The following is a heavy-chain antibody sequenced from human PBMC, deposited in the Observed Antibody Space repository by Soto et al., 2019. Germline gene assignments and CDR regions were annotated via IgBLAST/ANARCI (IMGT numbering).Heavy chain of an antibody. V-gene: IGHV3-11*06. Sequence: GGSLRLSCAASGFTFSDYYMSWIRQAPGKGLEWVSYISSSSSYTNYADSVKGRFTISRDNAKNSLYLQMNSLRAEDTAVYYCASWMATNTLDYWGQGTLGTVSS. CDR2: ISSSSSYT. CDR1: GFTFSDYY. CDR3: ASWMATNTLDY. J-gene: IGHJ4*02. D-gene: IGHD5-12*01.